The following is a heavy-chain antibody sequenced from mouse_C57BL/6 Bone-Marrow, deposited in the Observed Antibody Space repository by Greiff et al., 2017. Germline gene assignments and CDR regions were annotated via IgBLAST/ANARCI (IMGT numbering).Heavy chain of an antibody. CDR3: VLGREVRGGAMDY. V-gene: IGHV1-81*01. CDR2: IYPRSGNT. Sequence: QVQLQQSGAELARPGASVKLSCKASGYTFTSSGIRWVKQRTGQGLEWIGEIYPRSGNTYYNEKFKGKATLTADKSSSTAYIELRSLTSEDSAVYFCVLGREVRGGAMDYWGQGTSVTVSS. J-gene: IGHJ4*01. D-gene: IGHD3-3*01. CDR1: GYTFTSSG.